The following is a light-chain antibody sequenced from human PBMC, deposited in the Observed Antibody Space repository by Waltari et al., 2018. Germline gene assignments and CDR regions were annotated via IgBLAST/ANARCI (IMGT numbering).Light chain of an antibody. CDR2: EDT. CDR3: CSYAGSSIWV. V-gene: IGLV2-23*01. CDR1: SSDVGSYNL. Sequence: QSALTQPASVSGSPGQSLTISCTGTSSDVGSYNLVSLYQQHPGKAPKLMIYEDTKRPSGVSNRFSGSKSGNTASLTISGLQAEDEADYYCCSYAGSSIWVFGGGTELTVL. J-gene: IGLJ3*02.